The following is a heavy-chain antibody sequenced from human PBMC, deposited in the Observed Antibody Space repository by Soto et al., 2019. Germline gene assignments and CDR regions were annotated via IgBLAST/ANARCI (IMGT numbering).Heavy chain of an antibody. CDR2: IRGSGGST. J-gene: IGHJ4*02. Sequence: GGSLRLPCAASGFTFSSHAMSWVRQAPGKGLEWVSAIRGSGGSTYYADSVKGRFTISRDNSKNTLYLQMNSLRAEDTAVYYCAKGLRFLEWLPPFDYWGQGTLVTVSS. CDR1: GFTFSSHA. V-gene: IGHV3-23*01. D-gene: IGHD3-3*01. CDR3: AKGLRFLEWLPPFDY.